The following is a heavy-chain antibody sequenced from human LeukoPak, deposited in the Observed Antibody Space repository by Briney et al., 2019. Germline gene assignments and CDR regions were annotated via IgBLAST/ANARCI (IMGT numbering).Heavy chain of an antibody. D-gene: IGHD3-3*01. V-gene: IGHV1-8*01. J-gene: IGHJ4*02. CDR3: ARGYKVLRFLEWQRGYYFDY. CDR2: MNPNSGNT. CDR1: GYTFTSYD. Sequence: ASVKVSCKASGYTFTSYDINWVRQATGQGLEWMGWMNPNSGNTGYAQKFQGRVTMTRNTSISTAYVELSSLRSEDTAVYYCARGYKVLRFLEWQRGYYFDYWGQGTLVTVSS.